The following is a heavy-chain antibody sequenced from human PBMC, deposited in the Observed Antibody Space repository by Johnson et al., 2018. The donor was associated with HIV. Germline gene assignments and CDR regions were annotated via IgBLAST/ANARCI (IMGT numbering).Heavy chain of an antibody. D-gene: IGHD6-19*01. CDR2: ISYDGTNT. V-gene: IGHV3-30*14. Sequence: QVQLVESGGGVVQPGRSLRLSCAASDFTFSNNAIHWVRQAPGKGLEWVAVISYDGTNTYYADSVRGRFTISRDNSRNTVSLQMNSLRAEDTALYYCTRDLFAHGSGWYDPFDIWGQGTMVTVSS. J-gene: IGHJ3*02. CDR1: DFTFSNNA. CDR3: TRDLFAHGSGWYDPFDI.